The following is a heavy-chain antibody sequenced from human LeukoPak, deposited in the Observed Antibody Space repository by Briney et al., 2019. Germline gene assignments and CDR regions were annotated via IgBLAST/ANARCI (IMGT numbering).Heavy chain of an antibody. Sequence: PSETLSLTCTVAGGSITTSNHYWSWIRQSPGKGLEWLGGIHYSGSIYYTPSLKSRLTISVDTSTNQFSLKLSSVTAADTAVYYCARVYYYYGMDIWGQGTTVTVSS. CDR2: IHYSGSI. CDR3: ARVYYYYGMDI. J-gene: IGHJ6*02. CDR1: GGSITTSNHY. V-gene: IGHV4-39*01.